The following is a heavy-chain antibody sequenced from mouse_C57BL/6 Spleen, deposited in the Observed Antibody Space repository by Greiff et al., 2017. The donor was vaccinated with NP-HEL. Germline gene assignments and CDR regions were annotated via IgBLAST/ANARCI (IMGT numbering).Heavy chain of an antibody. V-gene: IGHV1-82*01. CDR2: IYPGDGDT. Sequence: QVQLQQSGPELVKPGASVKISCKASGYAFSSSWMNWVKQRPGKGLEWIGRIYPGDGDTNYNGKFKGKATLTADKSSSTAYMQLSSLTSEDSAVYFCATNWERYFDVWGTGTTVTVSS. CDR3: ATNWERYFDV. CDR1: GYAFSSSW. J-gene: IGHJ1*03. D-gene: IGHD4-1*01.